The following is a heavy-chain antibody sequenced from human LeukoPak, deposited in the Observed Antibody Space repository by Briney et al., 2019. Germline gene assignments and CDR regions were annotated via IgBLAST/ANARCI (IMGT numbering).Heavy chain of an antibody. V-gene: IGHV3-49*04. Sequence: GGSLRLSCTASGFTFGDYAMSWVRGAPGKGLEWVGVIRSNAYGGATAYAASVRGRFTISRDDSKSIAYLQMNSLKTEDTAVYYCTRDLSVWLLTFDYWGQGTLVTVSS. CDR2: IRSNAYGGAT. D-gene: IGHD3-9*01. CDR3: TRDLSVWLLTFDY. CDR1: GFTFGDYA. J-gene: IGHJ4*02.